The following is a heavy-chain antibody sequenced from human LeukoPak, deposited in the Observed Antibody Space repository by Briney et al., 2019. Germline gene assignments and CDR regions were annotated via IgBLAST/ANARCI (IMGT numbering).Heavy chain of an antibody. CDR3: ARDYRSGYDSNWFDP. J-gene: IGHJ5*02. Sequence: GASVKVSCKASGYTFTGYYMHWVRQAPGQGLEWMGWINPNSGGTNYGQKFQGRVTMTRDTSISTAYMELSRLRSDDTPVYYCARDYRSGYDSNWFDPWGQGTLVTVSS. V-gene: IGHV1-2*02. CDR2: INPNSGGT. D-gene: IGHD5-12*01. CDR1: GYTFTGYY.